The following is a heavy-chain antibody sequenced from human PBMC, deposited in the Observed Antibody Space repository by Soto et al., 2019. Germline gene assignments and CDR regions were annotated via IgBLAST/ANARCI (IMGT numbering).Heavy chain of an antibody. CDR2: ISYDGSNK. CDR3: AKARRYHDISGYTDALDM. D-gene: IGHD3-22*01. J-gene: IGHJ3*02. CDR1: GFTFSNYG. V-gene: IGHV3-30*18. Sequence: PGGPLRLSCAASGFTFSNYGMHWVRQAPGKGLEWVAVISYDGSNKYYGGSVRGRFTISRDNYQNTLYLQMDSLRAEDTALYYCAKARRYHDISGYTDALDMWGQGTMVTVSS.